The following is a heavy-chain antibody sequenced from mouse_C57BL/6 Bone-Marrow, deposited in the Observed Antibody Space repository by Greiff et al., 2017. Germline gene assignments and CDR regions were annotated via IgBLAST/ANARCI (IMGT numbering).Heavy chain of an antibody. CDR3: ARWGTYYSNPYYAMDY. V-gene: IGHV1-26*01. J-gene: IGHJ4*01. D-gene: IGHD2-5*01. CDR1: GYTFTDYY. CDR2: INPNNGGT. Sequence: EVQLQQSGPELVKPGASVKISCKASGYTFTDYYMNWVKQSHGKSLEWIGDINPNNGGTSYNQKFKGKATLTVDKSSSTAYMELRSLTSEDSAVYYCARWGTYYSNPYYAMDYWGQGTSVTVSS.